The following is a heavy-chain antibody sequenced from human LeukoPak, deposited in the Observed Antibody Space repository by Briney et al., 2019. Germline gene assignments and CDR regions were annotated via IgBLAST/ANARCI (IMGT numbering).Heavy chain of an antibody. D-gene: IGHD3-22*01. CDR1: GGTFSSYA. V-gene: IGHV1-69*13. CDR2: TIPIFGTA. CDR3: ARATLYYDSSAWDPDAFDI. J-gene: IGHJ3*02. Sequence: ASVKVSCKASGGTFSSYAISWVRQAPGQGLEWMGGTIPIFGTANYAQRFQGRVTITADESTSTAYMELSSLRSEDTAVYYCARATLYYDSSAWDPDAFDIWGQGTMVTVSS.